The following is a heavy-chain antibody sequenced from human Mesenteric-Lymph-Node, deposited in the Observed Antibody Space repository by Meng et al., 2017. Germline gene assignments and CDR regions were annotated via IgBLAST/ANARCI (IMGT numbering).Heavy chain of an antibody. CDR3: VREGYYYDGSGYYYYFDY. J-gene: IGHJ4*02. CDR2: ISSSGGPI. D-gene: IGHD3-22*01. Sequence: GESLKISCEVSGFSFSSYEMNWVRQAPGKGLEWVSYISSSGGPIYYADSVKGRFTISRDNAKNSLSLQMNSLRAEDTAVYYCVREGYYYDGSGYYYYFDYWGQGTLVIVSS. CDR1: GFSFSSYE. V-gene: IGHV3-48*03.